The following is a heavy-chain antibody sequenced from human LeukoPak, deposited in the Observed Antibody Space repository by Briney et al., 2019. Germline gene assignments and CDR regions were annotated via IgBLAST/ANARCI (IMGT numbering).Heavy chain of an antibody. V-gene: IGHV3-15*01. CDR3: VTHRPWRGVF. CDR1: GFAFSTAW. Sequence: GGSLRLSCAASGFAFSTAWMTWVRQAPGKGLEWVGQIKTNIDGGTRDYAAPVKGRFTISRDDSKNTLFLEMNSLKIEDTAVYYCVTHRPWRGVFRGQGTLVTVSS. J-gene: IGHJ4*02. D-gene: IGHD6-6*01. CDR2: IKTNIDGGTR.